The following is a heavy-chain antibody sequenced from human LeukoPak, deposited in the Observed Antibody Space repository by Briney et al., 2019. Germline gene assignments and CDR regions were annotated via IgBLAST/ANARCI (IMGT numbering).Heavy chain of an antibody. J-gene: IGHJ4*02. CDR1: GFTFGSYA. CDR3: AKDIQWLVLSGFDY. D-gene: IGHD6-19*01. CDR2: MSFDGTHI. V-gene: IGHV3-30-3*02. Sequence: GGSLRLSCAASGFTFGSYAMHWVRQAPGKGLEWVAVMSFDGTHIYYADSVKGRFTISRDNSKNTLYLQMNSLRAEDTALYYCAKDIQWLVLSGFDYWGQGTLVTVSS.